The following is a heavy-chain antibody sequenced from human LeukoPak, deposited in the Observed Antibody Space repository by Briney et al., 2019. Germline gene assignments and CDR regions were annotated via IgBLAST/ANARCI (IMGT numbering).Heavy chain of an antibody. CDR3: AKDRGSGSLGPYYFDY. D-gene: IGHD3-10*01. CDR1: GFTFSSYG. CDR2: IRYDGSNK. V-gene: IGHV3-30*02. Sequence: GGSPRLSCAASGFTFSSYGMHWVRQAPGKGLEWVAFIRYDGSNKYYADSVKGRFTISRDNSKNTLYLQMNSLRAEDTAVYYCAKDRGSGSLGPYYFDYWGQGTLVTVSS. J-gene: IGHJ4*02.